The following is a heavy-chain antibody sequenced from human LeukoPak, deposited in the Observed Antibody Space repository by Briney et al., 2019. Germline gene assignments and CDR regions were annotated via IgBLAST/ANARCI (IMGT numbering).Heavy chain of an antibody. Sequence: SETLSLTCSVSGGITTTYYWGWVRQPPGKGLEWIGYIYYSGSTNYNPSLKSRVTISVDTSKNQFSLRLSSVTAADTAVYYCARVTGYVMEDYFDYWGQGTLVTVSS. J-gene: IGHJ4*02. D-gene: IGHD6-13*01. CDR2: IYYSGST. V-gene: IGHV4-59*01. CDR3: ARVTGYVMEDYFDY. CDR1: GGITTTYY.